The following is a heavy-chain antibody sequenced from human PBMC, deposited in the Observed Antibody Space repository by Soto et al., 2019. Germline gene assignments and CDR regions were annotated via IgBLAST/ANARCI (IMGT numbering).Heavy chain of an antibody. D-gene: IGHD3-22*01. CDR1: GYTFTSYA. V-gene: IGHV1-3*01. CDR2: INAGNGNT. CDR3: ARDQWYYYDSSGYYFDY. J-gene: IGHJ4*02. Sequence: ASVKLSCKAAGYTFTSYAMHWVRQAPGQRLEWMGWINAGNGNTKYSQKFQGRVTITRDTSASTAYMELSSLRSEDTAVYYCARDQWYYYDSSGYYFDYWGQGTLVTVSS.